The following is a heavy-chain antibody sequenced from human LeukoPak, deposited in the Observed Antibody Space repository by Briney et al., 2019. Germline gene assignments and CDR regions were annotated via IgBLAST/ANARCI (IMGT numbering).Heavy chain of an antibody. CDR3: ARGVDV. CDR1: GYSISSGYY. CDR2: IYHSGST. Sequence: SETLSLTCTVSGYSISSGYYWGWIRQPPGKGLEWIGSIYHSGSTYYNPSLKSRVTISVDTSKNQFSLKLSSVTATDTAVYYCARGVDVWGKGTTVTISS. J-gene: IGHJ6*04. V-gene: IGHV4-38-2*02.